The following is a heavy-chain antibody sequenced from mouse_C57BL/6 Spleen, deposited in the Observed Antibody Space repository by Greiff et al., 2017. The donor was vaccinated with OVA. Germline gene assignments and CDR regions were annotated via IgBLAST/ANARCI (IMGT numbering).Heavy chain of an antibody. CDR3: AFMTTVVASFDY. V-gene: IGHV1-59*01. J-gene: IGHJ2*01. CDR2: IDPSDSYT. CDR1: GYTFTSYW. D-gene: IGHD1-1*01. Sequence: QVQLKQPGAELVRPGTSVKLSCKASGYTFTSYWMHWVKQRPGQGLEWIGVIDPSDSYTNYTQKFKGKATLTVDTSSSTAYMQLSSLTSEDSAVYYCAFMTTVVASFDYWGQGTTLTVSS.